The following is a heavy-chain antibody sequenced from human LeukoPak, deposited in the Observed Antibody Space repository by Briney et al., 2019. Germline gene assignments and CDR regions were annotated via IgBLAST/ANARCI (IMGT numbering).Heavy chain of an antibody. D-gene: IGHD2-15*01. Sequence: SETLSLTCTVSGGSISSYYWSWIRQPAGKGLEWIGRIYTSGSTNYNPSLKSRVTMSVGTSKNQFSLKLSSVTAADTAVYYCARDLGEPLYRRYCSGGSCYGNWFDPWGQGTLVTVSS. V-gene: IGHV4-4*07. CDR3: ARDLGEPLYRRYCSGGSCYGNWFDP. CDR2: IYTSGST. CDR1: GGSISSYY. J-gene: IGHJ5*02.